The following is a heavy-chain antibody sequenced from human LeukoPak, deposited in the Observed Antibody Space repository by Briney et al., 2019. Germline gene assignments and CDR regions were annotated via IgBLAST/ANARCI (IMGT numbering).Heavy chain of an antibody. J-gene: IGHJ6*02. CDR1: GGSISSSSYY. CDR2: ISYSGST. Sequence: SETLSLTCTVSGGSISSSSYYWGWIRQPPGKGLEWIESISYSGSTHYNPSLKSRVTISVDTPKNQFSLKLSSVTAADTAVYYCEAMVRGLDAMDVWGQGTTVTVSS. CDR3: EAMVRGLDAMDV. D-gene: IGHD3-10*01. V-gene: IGHV4-39*07.